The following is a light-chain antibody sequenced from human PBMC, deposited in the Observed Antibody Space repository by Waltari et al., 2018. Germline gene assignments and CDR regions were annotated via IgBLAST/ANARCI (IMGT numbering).Light chain of an antibody. Sequence: QSVLTQPPSASGAPGQWVTISCSGSTSTIGTNYVYWYQHLPGMAPQLLIYTNDRRPSGVSDRFYGSQSGTSASLAIRGLRSEDEAHYYCAAWDDSLSGLVFGGGTKVTV. CDR3: AAWDDSLSGLV. CDR1: TSTIGTNY. J-gene: IGLJ2*01. CDR2: TND. V-gene: IGLV1-47*01.